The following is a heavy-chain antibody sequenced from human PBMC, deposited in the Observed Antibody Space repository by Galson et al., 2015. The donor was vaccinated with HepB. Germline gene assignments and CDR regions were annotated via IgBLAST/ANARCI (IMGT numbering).Heavy chain of an antibody. J-gene: IGHJ3*02. D-gene: IGHD2-2*01. CDR2: INAGNGNT. V-gene: IGHV1-3*01. CDR3: AREDIVVVPAAGGDDGFDI. CDR1: GYTFSSYA. Sequence: SVKVSCKASGYTFSSYAMHWVRQAPGQRLEWMGWINAGNGNTKYSQKFQGRVTITRDTSASTAYMELSSLRSEDTAVYYCAREDIVVVPAAGGDDGFDIWGQGTMVTVSS.